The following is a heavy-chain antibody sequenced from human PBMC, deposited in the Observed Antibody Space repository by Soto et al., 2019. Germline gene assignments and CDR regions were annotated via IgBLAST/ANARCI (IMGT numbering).Heavy chain of an antibody. V-gene: IGHV4-39*01. D-gene: IGHD1-1*01. CDR1: GGSISDDTYY. CDR2: MYYSGTS. J-gene: IGHJ5*02. CDR3: ARLHRHSPNCVPLDP. Sequence: PSETLSLTCTVSGGSISDDTYYWGWIRQPAGKGLEWIGSMYYSGTSSYNPSLKSRVSMSVDTSKKQLSLRLTSVTAADTAVYYCARLHRHSPNCVPLDPWGQGTLVTVSS.